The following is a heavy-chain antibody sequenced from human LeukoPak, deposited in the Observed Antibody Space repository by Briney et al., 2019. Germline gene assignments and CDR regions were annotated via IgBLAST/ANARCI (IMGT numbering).Heavy chain of an antibody. CDR1: GFTFSTYG. J-gene: IGHJ6*02. CDR2: IWYGGSNK. CDR3: AKDRIVGTNYLGYGMDV. V-gene: IGHV3-33*03. Sequence: GRSLRLSCAASGFTFSTYGMHWVRQAPGKGLEWVAVIWYGGSNKYYADSVKGRFTISRDNAKNSLYLQMNSLRAEDTAVYYCAKDRIVGTNYLGYGMDVWGQGTTVTVSS. D-gene: IGHD1-26*01.